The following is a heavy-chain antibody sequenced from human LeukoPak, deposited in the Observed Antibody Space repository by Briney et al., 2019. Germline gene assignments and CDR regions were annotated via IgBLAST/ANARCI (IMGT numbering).Heavy chain of an antibody. V-gene: IGHV4-34*01. Sequence: SETLSLTCAVYGGSLSGYYWSWIRQPPGKGLEWIGEINHSGSTNYNPSLKSRVTISVDTSKNQFSLKLSSVTAADTAVYYCASGIAAAATRFDYWGQGTLVTVSS. J-gene: IGHJ4*02. CDR1: GGSLSGYY. CDR3: ASGIAAAATRFDY. D-gene: IGHD6-13*01. CDR2: INHSGST.